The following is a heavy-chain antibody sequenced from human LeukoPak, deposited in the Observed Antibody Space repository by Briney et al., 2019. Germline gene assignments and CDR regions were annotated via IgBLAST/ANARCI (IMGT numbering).Heavy chain of an antibody. Sequence: GGSLRLSCVDSGFTFSSYWMSWVRQAPGKGLEWVANIKQDGSEKYYVDSVKGRFTISRDNAKNLLYLQMNSLRAEDTAVYYCARAGGGVFDYWGQGTLVTVSS. J-gene: IGHJ4*02. CDR1: GFTFSSYW. D-gene: IGHD3-16*01. CDR2: IKQDGSEK. V-gene: IGHV3-7*03. CDR3: ARAGGGVFDY.